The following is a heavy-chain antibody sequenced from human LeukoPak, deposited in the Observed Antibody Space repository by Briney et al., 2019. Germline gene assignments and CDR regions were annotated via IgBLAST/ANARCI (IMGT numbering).Heavy chain of an antibody. CDR3: AKFDDSSGYYRY. J-gene: IGHJ4*02. Sequence: GGSLRLSCAAPGFSFSSYAMSWVRQTPGKGLEWVSAISGSGGRTYYADSVKGRFTISRDNSKNTLYLQMNSLRAEDTAVYYCAKFDDSSGYYRYWGQGTLVTVSS. CDR2: ISGSGGRT. D-gene: IGHD3-22*01. V-gene: IGHV3-23*01. CDR1: GFSFSSYA.